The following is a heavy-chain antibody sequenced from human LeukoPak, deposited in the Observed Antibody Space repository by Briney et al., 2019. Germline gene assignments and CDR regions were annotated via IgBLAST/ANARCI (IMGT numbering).Heavy chain of an antibody. V-gene: IGHV1-18*01. Sequence: ASVKVSCKASGYTFTKYGISWVRQAPGQGLEWMGWISAYNGNTNYAQRLQGRVTVTTDTSTSTAYMELRSLRSDDTAVYYCARDIVPGVAVAGTDYWGQGTLVTVSS. CDR2: ISAYNGNT. CDR1: GYTFTKYG. CDR3: ARDIVPGVAVAGTDY. J-gene: IGHJ4*02. D-gene: IGHD6-19*01.